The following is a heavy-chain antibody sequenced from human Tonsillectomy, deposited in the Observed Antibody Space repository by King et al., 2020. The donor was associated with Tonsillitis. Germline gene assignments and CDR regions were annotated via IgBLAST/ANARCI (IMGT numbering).Heavy chain of an antibody. CDR2: ISYDGSNK. J-gene: IGHJ4*02. D-gene: IGHD5-12*01. V-gene: IGHV3-30-3*01. Sequence: VQLVESGGGVVQPGRYLRLYCAASGFTFSSYAMHWVRQAPGKGLEWVAVISYDGSNKYYADSVKGRFTISRDNSKNTQYLQMNSLRAEDTAVYYCARDVKGVGGYDFDYWGQGTLVTVSS. CDR1: GFTFSSYA. CDR3: ARDVKGVGGYDFDY.